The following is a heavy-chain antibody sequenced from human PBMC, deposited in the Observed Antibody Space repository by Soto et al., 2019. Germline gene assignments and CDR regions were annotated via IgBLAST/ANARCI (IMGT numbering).Heavy chain of an antibody. V-gene: IGHV3-73*01. J-gene: IGHJ4*02. Sequence: GGSLRLSCAASGFSFSDSAMHWVRQASGKGLEWVGRIRSKHNNYATAYAASVQGRFTISRDDSKNTAYLQMNSLKTEDTAVYYCTAKSYTPNVDYWVQGTLVTVSS. CDR3: TAKSYTPNVDY. CDR1: GFSFSDSA. CDR2: IRSKHNNYAT. D-gene: IGHD3-16*01.